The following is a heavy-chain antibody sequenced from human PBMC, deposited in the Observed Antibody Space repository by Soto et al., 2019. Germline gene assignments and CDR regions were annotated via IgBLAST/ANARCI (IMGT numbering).Heavy chain of an antibody. J-gene: IGHJ6*02. CDR1: GFTFRTYT. Sequence: GGSLRLSCISSGFTFRTYTMNWVRQAPGKGLEWVSGIRGFSPYTFYAESVKGRFTISRDNAKNSLFLQMNSLRAEDTAVYYCARDRGYDAHDFYYNDMDVWGQVPTVTLSS. CDR2: IRGFSPYT. CDR3: ARDRGYDAHDFYYNDMDV. D-gene: IGHD2-15*01. V-gene: IGHV3-21*01.